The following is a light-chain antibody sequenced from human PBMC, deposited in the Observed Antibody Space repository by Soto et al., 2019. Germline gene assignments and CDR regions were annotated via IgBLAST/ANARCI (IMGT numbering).Light chain of an antibody. CDR3: QQYGTSPIT. CDR1: QTVSSY. V-gene: IGKV3-20*01. CDR2: GAS. J-gene: IGKJ5*01. Sequence: ENVLTQSPGTLSLSPGERATLSCRASQTVSSYLTWYQQRPGQAPRLLISGASRRATGIPDRFNGSGSGTDFTLTISRLEPEDFALYYCQQYGTSPITFGQGTRLEIK.